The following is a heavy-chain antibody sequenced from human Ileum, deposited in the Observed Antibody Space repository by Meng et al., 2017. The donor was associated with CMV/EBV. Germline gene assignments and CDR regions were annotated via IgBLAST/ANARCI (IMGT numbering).Heavy chain of an antibody. Sequence: SLKISCGASGFTLDDFGMHWVRQAPGKGLEWVSGISWNSGSIGYADSVKGRFTISRDSSQNSLYLQMNSLRPEDTALYYCAKGSSGYLKGAFNIWGQGTMVTVSS. CDR3: AKGSSGYLKGAFNI. V-gene: IGHV3-9*01. J-gene: IGHJ3*02. CDR2: ISWNSGSI. CDR1: GFTLDDFG. D-gene: IGHD3-22*01.